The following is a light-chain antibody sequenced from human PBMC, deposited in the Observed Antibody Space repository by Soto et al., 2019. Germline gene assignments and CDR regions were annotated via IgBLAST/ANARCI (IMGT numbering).Light chain of an antibody. CDR3: SSYADSTPYV. V-gene: IGLV2-8*01. Sequence: QSALTQPPSASGSPGQSVTISCTGTSSDVGTYNYVSWYQQHPGKAPKLLIYEVTKRPSGVPDRFSGSKSGNTASLTVSGLQAEDEADYYCSSYADSTPYVFGTGTQLTVL. J-gene: IGLJ1*01. CDR2: EVT. CDR1: SSDVGTYNY.